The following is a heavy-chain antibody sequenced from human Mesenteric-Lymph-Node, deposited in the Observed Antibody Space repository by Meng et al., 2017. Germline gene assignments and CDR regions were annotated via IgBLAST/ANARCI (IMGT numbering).Heavy chain of an antibody. J-gene: IGHJ4*02. CDR1: GGSISSSSYY. CDR2: IYYSGST. Sequence: GSLRLSCTVSGGSISSSSYYWGWIRQPPGKGLEWIGSIYYSGSTYYNPSLKSRVTISVDTSKNQFSLKLSSVTAADTAVYYCVRISCSVQLTSTCSDYWGQGTLVTVSS. D-gene: IGHD1-1*01. CDR3: VRISCSVQLTSTCSDY. V-gene: IGHV4-39*07.